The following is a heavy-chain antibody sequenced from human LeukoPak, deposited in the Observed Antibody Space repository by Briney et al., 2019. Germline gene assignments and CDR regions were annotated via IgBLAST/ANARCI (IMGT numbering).Heavy chain of an antibody. J-gene: IGHJ4*02. CDR1: GGSISSSSYY. CDR3: ARDGGYDLWCGYYTLFDY. CDR2: IYYSGST. D-gene: IGHD3-3*01. Sequence: SETLSLTCTVSGGSISSSSYYWGWIRQPPGKGLEWIGSIYYSGSTYYNPSLKSRVTISVDTSKNQFSLKLSSVTAADTAVYYCARDGGYDLWCGYYTLFDYWGQGTLVTVSS. V-gene: IGHV4-39*07.